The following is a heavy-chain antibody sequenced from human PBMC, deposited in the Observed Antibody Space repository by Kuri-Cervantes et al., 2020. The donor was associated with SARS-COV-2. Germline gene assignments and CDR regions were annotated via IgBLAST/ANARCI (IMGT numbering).Heavy chain of an antibody. CDR2: ISSSNSYI. J-gene: IGHJ6*03. CDR1: GFTFSSYS. V-gene: IGHV3-21*01. CDR3: ARAHSRYYYYYMDV. Sequence: GGSLRLSCAASGFTFSSYSMNWVRQAPGKGLEWVSSISSSNSYIYYADSVKGRFTISRDNAKNSVYLQMNSLRAEDTAVYYCARAHSRYYYYYMDVWGQGTTVTVSS.